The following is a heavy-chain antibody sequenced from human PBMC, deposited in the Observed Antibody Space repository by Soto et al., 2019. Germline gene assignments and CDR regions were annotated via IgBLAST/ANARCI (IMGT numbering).Heavy chain of an antibody. CDR3: ARASPRGSSGKFYYYYYYMDV. CDR2: ISSSSSTI. Sequence: GGSLRLSCAASGFTFSSYSMNWVRQAPGKGLEWVSYISSSSSTIYYADSVKGRFTISRDNAKNSLYLQMNSLRAEDTAVYYCARASPRGSSGKFYYYYYYMDVWGKGTTVTVSS. J-gene: IGHJ6*03. CDR1: GFTFSSYS. V-gene: IGHV3-48*01. D-gene: IGHD6-19*01.